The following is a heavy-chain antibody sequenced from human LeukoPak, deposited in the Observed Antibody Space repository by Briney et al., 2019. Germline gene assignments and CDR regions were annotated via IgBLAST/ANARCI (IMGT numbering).Heavy chain of an antibody. D-gene: IGHD2-21*01. Sequence: SETLSLTCTVSGGSISSYYWSWIRQPPGKGLEWIGYMSSSGSSNFNPSLKSRATISIDTSKNHFSLRLTSVTAAGTAVYYCARVGEGSSCGGNCYDNWFDPWGQGTLVTVSS. CDR1: GGSISSYY. J-gene: IGHJ5*02. CDR2: MSSSGSS. V-gene: IGHV4-59*01. CDR3: ARVGEGSSCGGNCYDNWFDP.